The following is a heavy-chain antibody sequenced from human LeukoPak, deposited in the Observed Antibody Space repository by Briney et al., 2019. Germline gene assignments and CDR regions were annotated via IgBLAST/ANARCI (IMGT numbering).Heavy chain of an antibody. J-gene: IGHJ4*02. CDR2: ISSSSSYI. CDR1: GFTFSSYS. D-gene: IGHD5-18*01. CDR3: ARGVDTAMVPGYYFDY. Sequence: GGSLRLSCAASGFTFSSYSMNWVRQAPGKGLKWVSSISSSSSYIYYADSVKGRFTISRDNAKNSLYLQMNSLRAEDTAVYYCARGVDTAMVPGYYFDYWGQGTLVTVSS. V-gene: IGHV3-21*01.